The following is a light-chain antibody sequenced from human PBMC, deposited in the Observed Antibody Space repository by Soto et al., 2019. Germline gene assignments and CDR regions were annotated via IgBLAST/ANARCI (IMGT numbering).Light chain of an antibody. CDR2: DVS. CDR3: SSYTSSSTLA. Sequence: QFALKQTASGSGYPEQKITISCTGTSSDVGGYNYVSWYQQHPGKAPKLMIYDVSNRPSGVSNRFSGSKSGNTASLTISGLQAEDEADYYCSSYTSSSTLAFGTGAKVTVL. J-gene: IGLJ1*01. CDR1: SSDVGGYNY. V-gene: IGLV2-14*01.